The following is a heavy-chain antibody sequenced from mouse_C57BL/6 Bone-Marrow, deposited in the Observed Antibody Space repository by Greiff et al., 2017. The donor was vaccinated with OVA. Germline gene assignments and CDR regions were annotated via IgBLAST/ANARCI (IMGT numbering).Heavy chain of an antibody. Sequence: EVQLQQSGPELVKPGASVKISCKASGYTFTDYYMNWVKQSHGKSLEWIGDINPNNGGTSYNQKFKGKATLTVDKSSSTAYMELRSLTSEDSAVYYCARPTVVAVDYAMDYWGQGTSVTVSS. CDR1: GYTFTDYY. V-gene: IGHV1-26*01. CDR2: INPNNGGT. CDR3: ARPTVVAVDYAMDY. J-gene: IGHJ4*01. D-gene: IGHD1-1*01.